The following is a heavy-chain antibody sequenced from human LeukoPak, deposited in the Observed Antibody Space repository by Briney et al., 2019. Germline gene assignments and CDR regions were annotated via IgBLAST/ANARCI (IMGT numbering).Heavy chain of an antibody. CDR3: ARGRGWVVRGVIITGFDY. D-gene: IGHD3-10*01. V-gene: IGHV4-59*08. CDR2: IYYSGST. Sequence: PSETLSLTCTVSGGSISSYYWSWIRQPPGKGLEWIGYIYYSGSTNYNPSLKSRVTISVDTSKNHFSLKLSSVTAADTAVYYCARGRGWVVRGVIITGFDYWGQGTLVTVSS. J-gene: IGHJ4*02. CDR1: GGSISSYY.